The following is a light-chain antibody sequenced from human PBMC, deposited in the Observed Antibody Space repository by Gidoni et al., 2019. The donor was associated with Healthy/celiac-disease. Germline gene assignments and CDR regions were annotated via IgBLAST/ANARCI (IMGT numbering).Light chain of an antibody. CDR2: WAS. V-gene: IGKV4-1*01. J-gene: IGKJ5*01. Sequence: DIVMTQSPDSLAVSLSERATINCKSSQSVLYSSNNKNYLAWYQQKPGQPPKLLIYWASTREAGVPDQFSGSGSGTDFTLTISSLQAEDVAVYYCQQYYSTPRTFXQXTRLEIK. CDR3: QQYYSTPRT. CDR1: QSVLYSSNNKNY.